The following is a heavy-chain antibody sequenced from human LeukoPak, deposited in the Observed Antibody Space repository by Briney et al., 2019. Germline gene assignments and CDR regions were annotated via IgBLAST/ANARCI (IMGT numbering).Heavy chain of an antibody. V-gene: IGHV3-30*19. CDR1: GFTFNHYG. Sequence: GGSLRLSCAAAGFTFNHYGMHWVRQAPGKGLEWVAVISYDGSNKYYADSVKGRFTISRDNSKNTLYLQMNSLRAEDTAVYYCARGPYCSSTSCPRDYMDVWGKGTTVTVSS. J-gene: IGHJ6*03. CDR2: ISYDGSNK. CDR3: ARGPYCSSTSCPRDYMDV. D-gene: IGHD2-2*01.